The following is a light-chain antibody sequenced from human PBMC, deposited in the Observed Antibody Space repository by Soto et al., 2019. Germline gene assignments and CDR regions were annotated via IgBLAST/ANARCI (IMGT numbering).Light chain of an antibody. CDR2: GAS. Sequence: EILLTQSPGTLSLSPGDRATLSCRASQSLTSSFLSWYQQKPGQTPSLLIYGASFRATDIPARFRGSGSGTDFTLTISRLEPEDFAVYFCQQYARLPLAFGRGTKVEIK. CDR3: QQYARLPLA. CDR1: QSLTSSF. V-gene: IGKV3-20*01. J-gene: IGKJ4*01.